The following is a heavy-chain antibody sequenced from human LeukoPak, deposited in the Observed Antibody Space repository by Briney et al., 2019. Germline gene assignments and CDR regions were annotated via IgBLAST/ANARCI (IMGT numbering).Heavy chain of an antibody. CDR3: ARDREDSATEIYYFDY. CDR2: IYYSGTT. V-gene: IGHV4-30-4*01. Sequence: SQTLSLTCTVSTGSISSCDYYWSRIRQPPGKGLEGIGSIYYSGTTYYNPFLKSRLTMSVDTSKNQYSLKLTSVTAADTAVYYCARDREDSATEIYYFDYWGQGTLVTVSS. D-gene: IGHD1-1*01. J-gene: IGHJ4*02. CDR1: TGSISSCDYY.